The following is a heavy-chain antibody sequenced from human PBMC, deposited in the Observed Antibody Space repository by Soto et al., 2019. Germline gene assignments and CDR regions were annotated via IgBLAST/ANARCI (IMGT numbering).Heavy chain of an antibody. V-gene: IGHV4-4*02. CDR1: GDSITSDKW. D-gene: IGHD2-21*01. Sequence: PSEPLSLTCAVSGDSITSDKWWSWIRQPPGKGLQWIGEIYHSGSTKYNPSLKSRVIISVDKSKNQFSLKLSSVTAADTAVYYCARGFHPRYYYYGMDVWGQGTTVTVSS. CDR3: ARGFHPRYYYYGMDV. J-gene: IGHJ6*02. CDR2: IYHSGST.